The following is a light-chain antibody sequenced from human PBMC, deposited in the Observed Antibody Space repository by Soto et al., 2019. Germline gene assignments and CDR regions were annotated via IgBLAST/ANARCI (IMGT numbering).Light chain of an antibody. CDR3: QSYDSSLSGSV. Sequence: QSVLTQPPSVSGAPGQRVTISCTGSSSNIGAGYDVHWYQQLPGTAPKLLIYGNNNRPSGVPDRFSGSKSDTSASLVITGLQAEDEADYYCQSYDSSLSGSVFGGGTKLTVL. V-gene: IGLV1-40*01. CDR1: SSNIGAGYD. CDR2: GNN. J-gene: IGLJ3*02.